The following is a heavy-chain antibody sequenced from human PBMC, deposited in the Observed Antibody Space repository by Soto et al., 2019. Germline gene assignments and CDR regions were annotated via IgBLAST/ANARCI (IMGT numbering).Heavy chain of an antibody. CDR3: ARDLYCSSTSCYTHYYYYGMDV. D-gene: IGHD2-2*02. CDR1: GFTFSSYG. V-gene: IGHV3-33*01. Sequence: PGGSLRLSCAASGFTFSSYGMHWVRQAPGKGLEWVAVIWYDGSNKYYADSVKGRFTISRDNSKNTLYLQMNSLRAEDTAVYYCARDLYCSSTSCYTHYYYYGMDVWGQGTTVTVSS. CDR2: IWYDGSNK. J-gene: IGHJ6*02.